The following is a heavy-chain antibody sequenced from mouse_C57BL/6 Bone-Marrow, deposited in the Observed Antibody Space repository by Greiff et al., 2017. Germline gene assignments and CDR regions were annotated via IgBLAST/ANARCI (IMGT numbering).Heavy chain of an antibody. CDR1: GYTFTSYW. Sequence: VQLQQPGAELVKPGASVKVSCKASGYTFTSYWMHWVKQRPGQGLEWIGRIHPSDSDNNYNQKFKGKATLTVDKSSSTAYMQLSSLTAEDSAVYYCAIGWNWDRYWYFDVWGTGTTVTVSS. CDR3: AIGWNWDRYWYFDV. V-gene: IGHV1-74*01. D-gene: IGHD4-1*01. CDR2: IHPSDSDN. J-gene: IGHJ1*03.